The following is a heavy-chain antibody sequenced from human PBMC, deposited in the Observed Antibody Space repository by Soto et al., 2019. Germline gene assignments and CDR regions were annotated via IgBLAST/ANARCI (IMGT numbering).Heavy chain of an antibody. CDR1: GFTFSSYA. CDR2: ISGSGGST. D-gene: IGHD6-6*01. J-gene: IGHJ6*02. CDR3: AKDQSIAVRVYYYGMDV. Sequence: PGGSLRLSCAASGFTFSSYAMSWVRQAPGKGLEWVSAISGSGGSTYYEDSVKGRFTISRDNSKNTLYLQMNSLRAEDTAVYYCAKDQSIAVRVYYYGMDVWGQGTTVTVSS. V-gene: IGHV3-23*01.